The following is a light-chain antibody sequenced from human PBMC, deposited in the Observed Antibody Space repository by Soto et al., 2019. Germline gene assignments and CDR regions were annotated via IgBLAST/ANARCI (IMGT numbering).Light chain of an antibody. CDR3: QQVNRYPVT. CDR2: DAS. V-gene: IGKV1-9*01. CDR1: QGIRTD. J-gene: IGKJ4*01. Sequence: DIQLTQSPSFLSASVGDRVIITCRASQGIRTDLVWYQQRPGKAPDVLIYDASTLQGGVPSRFSGSGSGTVFTLTISSLQPEDFAIYYCQQVNRYPVTFGGGTKVEI.